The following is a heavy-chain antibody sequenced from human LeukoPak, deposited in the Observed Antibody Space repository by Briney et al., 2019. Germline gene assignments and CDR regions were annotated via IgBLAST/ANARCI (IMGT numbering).Heavy chain of an antibody. J-gene: IGHJ4*02. V-gene: IGHV3-23*01. CDR1: GFTFSSYA. D-gene: IGHD3-16*01. Sequence: GGSLRLSCAASGFTFSSYAMSWVRQAPGKGLEWVSAISGSGGSTYYADSVKGRFTISRDKSKNTLYLQMNSLRAEDTAVYYCAKDLGWGREYFDYWGQGTLVTVSS. CDR3: AKDLGWGREYFDY. CDR2: ISGSGGST.